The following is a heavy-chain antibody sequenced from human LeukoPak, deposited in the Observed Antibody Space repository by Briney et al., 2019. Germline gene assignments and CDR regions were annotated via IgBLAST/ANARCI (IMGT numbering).Heavy chain of an antibody. Sequence: ASVKVSCKASGGTFSSYAISWVRQAPGQGLEWMGRIIPIFGTANYAQKFQGRVTITTDESTSTAYMKLSSLRSEDTAVYYCAREEDCSGGSCRENYYYMDVWGKGTTVTVSS. CDR1: GGTFSSYA. CDR2: IIPIFGTA. J-gene: IGHJ6*03. V-gene: IGHV1-69*05. CDR3: AREEDCSGGSCRENYYYMDV. D-gene: IGHD2-15*01.